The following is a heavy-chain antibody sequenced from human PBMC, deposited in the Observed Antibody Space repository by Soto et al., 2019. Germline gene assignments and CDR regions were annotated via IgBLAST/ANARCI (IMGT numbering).Heavy chain of an antibody. J-gene: IGHJ5*02. V-gene: IGHV1-69*12. CDR3: ARRWFGEYWFDP. CDR1: GGTFSSYA. CDR2: IIPIFGTA. D-gene: IGHD3-10*01. Sequence: QVQLVQSGAEVKKPGSSVKVSCKASGGTFSSYAISWVRQAPGQGLEWMGGIIPIFGTANYAQKFQGRVTIXAXXSTSTAYMELSSLRSEDTAVYYCARRWFGEYWFDPWGQGTLVTVSS.